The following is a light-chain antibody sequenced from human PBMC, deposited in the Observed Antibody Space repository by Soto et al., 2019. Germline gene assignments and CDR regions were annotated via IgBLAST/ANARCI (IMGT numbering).Light chain of an antibody. Sequence: EIVLTQSPGTLSLSPGERATLSCRAIQTISSSFLAWYQQKPGQAPRLIIYRASRRAPGIPDRFSGSGSWTDFTLTISRLVPEDFAVYYCHQFGSSPLDTFGPGTKVEIK. J-gene: IGKJ3*01. V-gene: IGKV3-20*01. CDR3: HQFGSSPLDT. CDR1: QTISSSF. CDR2: RAS.